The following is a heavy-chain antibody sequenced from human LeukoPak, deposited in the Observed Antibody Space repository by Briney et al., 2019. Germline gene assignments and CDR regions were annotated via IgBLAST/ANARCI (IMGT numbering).Heavy chain of an antibody. Sequence: PSETLSLTCSVSGYSISSGYYWGWIRQPPGKGLEWIGSIFHSGNTYYNPSLKSRVTISVDTSKNQFSLKLTSVTPADPAVYYCATIGPSVAAEGYWGQGILITVSS. V-gene: IGHV4-38-2*02. J-gene: IGHJ4*02. CDR3: ATIGPSVAAEGY. CDR1: GYSISSGYY. CDR2: IFHSGNT. D-gene: IGHD6-13*01.